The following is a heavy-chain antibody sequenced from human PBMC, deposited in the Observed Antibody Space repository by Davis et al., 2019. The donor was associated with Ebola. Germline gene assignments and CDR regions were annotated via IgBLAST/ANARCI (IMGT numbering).Heavy chain of an antibody. Sequence: PGGSLRLSCAASGFTFSSYAMSWVRQAPGKGLEWVGRIKSKTDGGTTDYAAPVKGRFTISRDDSKNTLYLQMNSLKTEDTAVYYCTTDLDYYGSGAGYYYYYYMDVWGKGTTVTVSS. CDR1: GFTFSSYA. CDR3: TTDLDYYGSGAGYYYYYYMDV. D-gene: IGHD3-10*01. CDR2: IKSKTDGGTT. V-gene: IGHV3-15*01. J-gene: IGHJ6*03.